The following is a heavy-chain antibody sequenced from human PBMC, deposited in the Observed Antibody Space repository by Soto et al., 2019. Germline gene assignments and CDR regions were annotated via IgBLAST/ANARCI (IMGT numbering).Heavy chain of an antibody. D-gene: IGHD1-26*01. CDR1: GYTFTAYY. V-gene: IGHV1-2*04. CDR2: INCNTGGT. CDR3: ARGVGAGRSAP. J-gene: IGHJ5*02. Sequence: GASVKVSCKASGYTFTAYYIHWVRQAPGQGLEWMGWINCNTGGTNYAQNFQGWVTMTRDTSINTAYMEVSSLRSEDTAVYYCARGVGAGRSAPWGQGTLFTVSS.